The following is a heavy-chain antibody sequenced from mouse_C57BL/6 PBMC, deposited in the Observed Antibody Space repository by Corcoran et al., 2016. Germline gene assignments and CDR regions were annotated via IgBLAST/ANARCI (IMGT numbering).Heavy chain of an antibody. CDR1: GFNIKEYY. J-gene: IGHJ2*01. V-gene: IGHV14-2*01. CDR3: ALIPTVVGGFDY. Sequence: ELVEPGASVKLSCTASGFNIKEYYMHWVKQRTEQGLEWIGRMDPEDGETTYATKFQGKATITADTSSNTAYLQLSSLTSEDTAVYYFALIPTVVGGFDYWGQGTTLTVSS. D-gene: IGHD1-1*01. CDR2: MDPEDGET.